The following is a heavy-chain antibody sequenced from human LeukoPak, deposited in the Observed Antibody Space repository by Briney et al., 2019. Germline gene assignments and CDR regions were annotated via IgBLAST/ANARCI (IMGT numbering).Heavy chain of an antibody. CDR2: INHSGST. D-gene: IGHD5-24*01. J-gene: IGHJ4*02. CDR1: GGSFSSYY. Sequence: SETLSLTCAVYGGSFSSYYWSWIRQPPGKGLEWIGEINHSGSTNYNPSLKSRVTISVDTSKNQFSLKLSSVTAADTAVYYCSRGWLQQGFDYWGQGTLVTVSS. V-gene: IGHV4-34*01. CDR3: SRGWLQQGFDY.